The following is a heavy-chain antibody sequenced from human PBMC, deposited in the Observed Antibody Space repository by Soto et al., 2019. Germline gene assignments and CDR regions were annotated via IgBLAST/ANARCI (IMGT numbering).Heavy chain of an antibody. V-gene: IGHV1-46*01. Sequence: ASVKVSCKASGYTLTTYYMHWVRQAPGQGLEWMGIINPSGGNTEFAQKFQGRVTLSRDTPTSTVFMELSSLRSEDTAVYYCARRAGFGYCTGGRCYPPYGMDVWG. CDR1: GYTLTTYY. CDR3: ARRAGFGYCTGGRCYPPYGMDV. CDR2: INPSGGNT. J-gene: IGHJ6*02. D-gene: IGHD2-15*01.